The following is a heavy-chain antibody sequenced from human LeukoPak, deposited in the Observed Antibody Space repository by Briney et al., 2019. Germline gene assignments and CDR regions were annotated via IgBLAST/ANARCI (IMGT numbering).Heavy chain of an antibody. D-gene: IGHD1-26*01. CDR3: AKDIGWELSSPDY. Sequence: PGGSLRLSCAASGFTFSSYAKHWVRQAPGKGLEWVAVISYDGSNKYYADSVKGRFTISRDNSKNTLYLQMNSLRAEDTAVYYCAKDIGWELSSPDYWGQGTLVTVSS. CDR2: ISYDGSNK. CDR1: GFTFSSYA. V-gene: IGHV3-30-3*01. J-gene: IGHJ4*02.